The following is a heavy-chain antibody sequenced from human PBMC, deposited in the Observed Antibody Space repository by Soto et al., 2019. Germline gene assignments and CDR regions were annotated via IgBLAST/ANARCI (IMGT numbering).Heavy chain of an antibody. CDR1: GGTFSDYY. Sequence: PSESLTLTCVASGGTFSDYYWSWLRQPPGKGLEWMGKINHSGSNNYNPALKRRVTISVDTSKKKFSLKLISWTTADAAAYYCVRGAKWCSXGSCEFDPWRQGT. V-gene: IGHV4-34*01. CDR2: INHSGSN. J-gene: IGHJ5*02. CDR3: VRGAKWCSXGSCEFDP. D-gene: IGHD2-15*01.